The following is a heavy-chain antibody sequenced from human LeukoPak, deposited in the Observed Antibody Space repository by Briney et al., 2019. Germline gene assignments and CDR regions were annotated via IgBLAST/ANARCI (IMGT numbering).Heavy chain of an antibody. CDR2: ISDHGSRA. Sequence: GGSLRLSCTASGFTFCNYWMHWVRQAPGKGLVWVSRISDHGSRATYADSVKGRFTVSRDNPKNTLYLQMNSLRVEDTAVYYCAREGLKTGGYDFDSWGQGTLVTVSS. D-gene: IGHD5-12*01. CDR3: AREGLKTGGYDFDS. J-gene: IGHJ4*02. V-gene: IGHV3-74*03. CDR1: GFTFCNYW.